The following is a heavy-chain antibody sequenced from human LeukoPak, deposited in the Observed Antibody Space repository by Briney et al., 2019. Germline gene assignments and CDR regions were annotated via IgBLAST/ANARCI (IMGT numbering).Heavy chain of an antibody. CDR2: ISGDGGST. D-gene: IGHD5-24*01. CDR3: AKDIRRDGYNSRFDY. CDR1: GFAFDDYA. V-gene: IGHV3-43*02. J-gene: IGHJ4*02. Sequence: GGSLRLSCAASGFAFDDYAMHWVRQAPGTGLEWVSLISGDGGSTYYADSVKGRFTISRDNSKNSLYLQMNSLRTEDTALYYCAKDIRRDGYNSRFDYWGQGTLVTVSP.